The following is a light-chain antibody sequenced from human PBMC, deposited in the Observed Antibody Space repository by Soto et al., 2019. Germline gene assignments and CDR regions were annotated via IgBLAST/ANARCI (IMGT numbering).Light chain of an antibody. CDR3: QQYGTSEII. V-gene: IGKV3-20*01. CDR1: QSLSINS. Sequence: EIVLTQSPGTLSLSPGERATLSCRSSQSLSINSLAWYQQKPGQSPRLLVYGASTRDTGIPDRYSGSGSGTDFTLTISRLEPEDFAVFFCQQYGTSEIIFGQGTRLEIK. CDR2: GAS. J-gene: IGKJ5*01.